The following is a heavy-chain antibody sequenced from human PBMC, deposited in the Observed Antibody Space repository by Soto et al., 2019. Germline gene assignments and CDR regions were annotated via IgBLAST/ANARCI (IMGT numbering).Heavy chain of an antibody. Sequence: GESLQISCEASGYSFTTYWISCVRQMPGKGLEWIGAIDPRDSYTKYSPSFQGHVTISVDKSISTAYLQWNSLKASDTAIYYCAREKSDLELFNWLDPWGQGTLVTVSS. CDR2: IDPRDSYT. CDR1: GYSFTTYW. D-gene: IGHD1-7*01. V-gene: IGHV5-10-1*01. CDR3: AREKSDLELFNWLDP. J-gene: IGHJ5*02.